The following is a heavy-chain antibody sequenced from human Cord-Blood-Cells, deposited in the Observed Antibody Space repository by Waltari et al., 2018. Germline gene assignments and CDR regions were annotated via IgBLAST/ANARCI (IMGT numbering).Heavy chain of an antibody. J-gene: IGHJ4*02. Sequence: EVQLVESGGGLVQPGGSLKLSCAASGFTFSGSAMHWVRQASGKGLEWVGRIRSKANSYATAYAASVKGRFTISRDDSKNTAYLQMNSLKTEDTAVYYCTCPNWGRFDYWGQGTLVTVSS. CDR3: TCPNWGRFDY. V-gene: IGHV3-73*02. D-gene: IGHD7-27*01. CDR2: IRSKANSYAT. CDR1: GFTFSGSA.